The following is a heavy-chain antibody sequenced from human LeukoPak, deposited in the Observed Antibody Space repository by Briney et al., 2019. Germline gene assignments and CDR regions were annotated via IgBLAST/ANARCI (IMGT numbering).Heavy chain of an antibody. CDR3: ARHQSYYYDYYMDV. V-gene: IGHV4-39*01. J-gene: IGHJ6*03. CDR2: IYYSGST. Sequence: PSETLSLTCTVSGGSISSSSHYWGWTRQPPGKGLEWIGSIYYSGSTYYNPSLKSRVTISVDTSKNQFSLKLTSVTAADTAVYYCARHQSYYYDYYMDVWGKGTMVTISS. CDR1: GGSISSSSHY.